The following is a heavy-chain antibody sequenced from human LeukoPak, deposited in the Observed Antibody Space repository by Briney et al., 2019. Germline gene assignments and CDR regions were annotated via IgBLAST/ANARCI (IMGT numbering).Heavy chain of an antibody. CDR1: GFTVRSYG. CDR2: ISTASNP. CDR3: ARELGIEGYWYFDL. J-gene: IGHJ2*01. Sequence: TGGSLRLSCAASGFTVRSYGMHWVRQVAGKGLEWVSAISTASNPHYAASVQGRFTIFRANAENSLYLQMNSLSAEDTAVYYCARELGIEGYWYFDLWGRGTLVTVSS. D-gene: IGHD7-27*01. V-gene: IGHV3-13*05.